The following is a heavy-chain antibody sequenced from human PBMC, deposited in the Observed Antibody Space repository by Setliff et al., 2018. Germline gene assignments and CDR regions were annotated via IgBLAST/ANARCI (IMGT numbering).Heavy chain of an antibody. CDR3: TREQWLDPPGYYYMDV. CDR1: GGSLSSYY. J-gene: IGHJ6*03. Sequence: SSETLSLTCTVSGGSLSSYYWSWFRQPPGKGLEWIGYIHYSGYTNYNPSLKSRVTISIDTSKNQFSLKLSSVTAADTAVYYCTREQWLDPPGYYYMDVWAKGTTVTV. CDR2: IHYSGYT. D-gene: IGHD6-19*01. V-gene: IGHV4-59*01.